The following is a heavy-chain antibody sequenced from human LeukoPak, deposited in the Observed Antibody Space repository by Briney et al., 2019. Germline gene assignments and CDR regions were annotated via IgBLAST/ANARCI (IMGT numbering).Heavy chain of an antibody. J-gene: IGHJ5*02. CDR3: ADSSGYS. CDR2: ISHSGST. CDR1: GGSFSGYY. Sequence: PSETLSLTCAVYGGSFSGYYWSWIRQPPGKGLEWIGEISHSGSTNYNPSLKSRVTISVDTSKNQFSLKLSSVTAADTAVYYCADSSGYSWGQGTLVTVSS. D-gene: IGHD3-22*01. V-gene: IGHV4-34*01.